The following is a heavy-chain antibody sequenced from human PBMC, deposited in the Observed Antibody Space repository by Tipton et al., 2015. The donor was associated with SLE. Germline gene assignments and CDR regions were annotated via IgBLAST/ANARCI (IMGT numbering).Heavy chain of an antibody. CDR1: GDSISSGNYY. CDR3: ARGEMATMGFDY. D-gene: IGHD5-24*01. Sequence: TLSLTCTVSGDSISSGNYYWNWIRQPAGKGLEWIGRIYTTGTTKCNPSLKSRVTMSVDTSKNQFSLKLSSVTAADTAVYYCARGEMATMGFDYWGQGTLVTVSS. V-gene: IGHV4-61*02. CDR2: IYTTGTT. J-gene: IGHJ4*02.